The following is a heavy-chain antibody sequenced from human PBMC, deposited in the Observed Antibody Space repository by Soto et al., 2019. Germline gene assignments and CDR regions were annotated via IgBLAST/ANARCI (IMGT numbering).Heavy chain of an antibody. V-gene: IGHV3-7*01. Sequence: ASCGITDRSDWRSLEKQAPGKGLEWVANIKQDGSEKYYVDSVKGRFTISRDNAKNSLYLQMNSLRAEDTAVYYCARDSYYYDSSGYSDYWGQGTLVTVSS. CDR2: IKQDGSEK. J-gene: IGHJ4*02. D-gene: IGHD3-22*01. CDR3: ARDSYYYDSSGYSDY. CDR1: GITDRSDW.